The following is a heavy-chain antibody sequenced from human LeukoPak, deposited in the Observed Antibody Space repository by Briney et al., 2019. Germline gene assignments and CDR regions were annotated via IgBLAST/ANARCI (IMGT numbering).Heavy chain of an antibody. CDR3: ARYYGAGTYMDV. CDR1: GDFISSSSYC. V-gene: IGHV4-39*07. D-gene: IGHD4/OR15-4a*01. CDR2: IYYSGST. J-gene: IGHJ6*03. Sequence: SETLSLTCSVSGDFISSSSYCWGWIRQPPGKGLEWIGSIYYSGSTYYNPSLKSRVTISVDTSKNQFSLKLSSVTAADTAVYYCARYYGAGTYMDVWGKGTTVTVSS.